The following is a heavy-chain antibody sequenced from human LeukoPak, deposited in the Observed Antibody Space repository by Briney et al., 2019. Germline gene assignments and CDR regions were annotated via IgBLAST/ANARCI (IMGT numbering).Heavy chain of an antibody. CDR2: INTNTGNP. CDR3: ARLNDILTGYYNWFDP. J-gene: IGHJ5*02. V-gene: IGHV7-4-1*02. CDR1: GYTFTSYA. Sequence: ASVKVSCKASGYTFTSYAMNWVRQAPGQGLEWMGWINTNTGNPTYAQGFTGRFVFSLDTSVSTAYLQISSLKAEDTAVYYCARLNDILTGYYNWFDPWGQGTLVTVSS. D-gene: IGHD3-9*01.